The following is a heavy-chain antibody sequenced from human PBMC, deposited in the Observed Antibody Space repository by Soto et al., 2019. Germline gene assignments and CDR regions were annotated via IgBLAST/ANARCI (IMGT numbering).Heavy chain of an antibody. CDR1: GGSISSSNW. CDR2: INHSGST. Sequence: PSETLSLTCAVSGGSISSSNWLSWFLQPPWKGLEWIGEINHSGSTNYNPSLKSRVTISVDTSKNQFSLKLSSVTAADTAVYYCASLLSGYYFDYWGQGTLVTVSS. J-gene: IGHJ4*02. CDR3: ASLLSGYYFDY. D-gene: IGHD3-22*01. V-gene: IGHV4-4*02.